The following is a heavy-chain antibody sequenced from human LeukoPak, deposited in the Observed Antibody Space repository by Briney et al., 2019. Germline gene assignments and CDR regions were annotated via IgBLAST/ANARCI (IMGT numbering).Heavy chain of an antibody. V-gene: IGHV1-2*02. D-gene: IGHD2-15*01. CDR2: INPNSSGT. Sequence: ASVKVSCKASGYTFTDYYMHWVRQAPGQGLEWMGWINPNSSGTNYAQKFQGRVTMTRDTSISTAYMELSRRRSDDTAVYYCATATTYCSGGSCYFDYWGQGTLVTVSS. CDR1: GYTFTDYY. CDR3: ATATTYCSGGSCYFDY. J-gene: IGHJ4*02.